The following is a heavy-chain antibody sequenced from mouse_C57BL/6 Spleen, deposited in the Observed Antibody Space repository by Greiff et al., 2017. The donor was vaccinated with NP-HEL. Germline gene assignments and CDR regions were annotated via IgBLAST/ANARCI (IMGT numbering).Heavy chain of an antibody. Sequence: VQLQQPGAELVKPGASVKMSCKASGYTFTSYWITWVKQRPGQGLEWIGDIYPGSGSTNYNEKFKSKATLTVDTSSSTAYMQLSSLTSEDSAVYYCARTITTVVAPYWYFEVWGTGTTVTVSS. V-gene: IGHV1-55*01. J-gene: IGHJ1*03. D-gene: IGHD1-1*01. CDR3: ARTITTVVAPYWYFEV. CDR2: IYPGSGST. CDR1: GYTFTSYW.